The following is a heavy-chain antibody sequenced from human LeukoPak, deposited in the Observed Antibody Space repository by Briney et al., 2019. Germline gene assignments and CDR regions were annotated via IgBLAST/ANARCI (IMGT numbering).Heavy chain of an antibody. CDR2: VYFTGRT. Sequence: SETLSLTCTVSGGSISSHYWSWIRQPPGKGLDWIGFVYFTGRTRYNRSLQSRVTISIDTSENKFSMKLTSVTAADTAVYYCARSLGRGYCSSTSCPGWFDPWGQGTLVTVSS. CDR3: ARSLGRGYCSSTSCPGWFDP. V-gene: IGHV4-59*11. J-gene: IGHJ5*02. D-gene: IGHD2-2*01. CDR1: GGSISSHY.